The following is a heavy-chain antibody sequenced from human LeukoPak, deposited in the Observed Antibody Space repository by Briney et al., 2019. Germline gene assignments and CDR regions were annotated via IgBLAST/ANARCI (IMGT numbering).Heavy chain of an antibody. V-gene: IGHV1-8*01. J-gene: IGHJ5*02. CDR2: MNPNSGNT. CDR3: ARRKPTSGAQYWFDT. D-gene: IGHD3-10*01. Sequence: ASVKVSCKASGYTFTSYDINWVRRATGQGLEWMGGMNPNSGNTGYAQESQGRVTMTSDTSISTAYMELSSLTSEDTAVYYCARRKPTSGAQYWFDTWGQGTLVTVSS. CDR1: GYTFTSYD.